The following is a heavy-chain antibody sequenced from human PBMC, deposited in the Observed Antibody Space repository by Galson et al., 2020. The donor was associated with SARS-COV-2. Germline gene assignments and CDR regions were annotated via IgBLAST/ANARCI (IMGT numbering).Heavy chain of an antibody. D-gene: IGHD5-18*01. J-gene: IGHJ6*02. Sequence: GGSLRPTFVATGFTSTRYGMHWVRQAPGKGLEWVAAIWYVGSNKYYTDSVKGRFTISRDNSKNTLYLQMNSLRAEDTAVYYCAKDGGYSYGSDYYYYGMDVWGQGTTVTVSS. V-gene: IGHV3-33*06. CDR3: AKDGGYSYGSDYYYYGMDV. CDR2: IWYVGSNK. CDR1: GFTSTRYG.